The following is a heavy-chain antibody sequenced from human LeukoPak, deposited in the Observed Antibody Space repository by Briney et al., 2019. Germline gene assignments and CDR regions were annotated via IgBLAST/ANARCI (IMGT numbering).Heavy chain of an antibody. CDR2: IRYDGSNK. D-gene: IGHD6-13*01. CDR1: GFTFSSYG. V-gene: IGHV3-33*01. CDR3: ARGSYSSSWYWGFDY. J-gene: IGHJ4*02. Sequence: GGSLRLSCAASGFTFSSYGMHWVRQAPGKGLEWVAVIRYDGSNKYYADSVKGRFTISRDNSKNTLYLQMNSLRAEDTAVYYCARGSYSSSWYWGFDYWGQGTLVTVSS.